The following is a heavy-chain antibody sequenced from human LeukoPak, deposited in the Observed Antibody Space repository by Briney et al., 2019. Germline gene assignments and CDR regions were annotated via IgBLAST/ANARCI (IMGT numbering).Heavy chain of an antibody. J-gene: IGHJ5*02. CDR2: IYYSGST. V-gene: IGHV4-31*03. Sequence: SETLSLTCTVSGGSISSGGYYWSWIRQHPGKGLEWIGYIYYSGSTYYNPSLKSRVTISVDTSKNQFSLKLSSVTAADTAVYYCARSYYDSTYNWFDPWGQGTLVTASS. D-gene: IGHD3-22*01. CDR3: ARSYYDSTYNWFDP. CDR1: GGSISSGGYY.